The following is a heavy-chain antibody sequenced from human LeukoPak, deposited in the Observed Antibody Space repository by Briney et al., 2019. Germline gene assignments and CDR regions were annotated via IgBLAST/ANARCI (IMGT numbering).Heavy chain of an antibody. Sequence: PGGSPRLSCAASGFTFSSYAMHWVRQAPGKGLEWVAVISYDASNKYYADSVKGRFTISRDNSKNTLYLQMNSLRAEDTAVYYCAREDCSGGSCYSAGYYYYGMDVWGQGTTVTVSS. CDR3: AREDCSGGSCYSAGYYYYGMDV. J-gene: IGHJ6*02. V-gene: IGHV3-30*04. CDR2: ISYDASNK. CDR1: GFTFSSYA. D-gene: IGHD2-15*01.